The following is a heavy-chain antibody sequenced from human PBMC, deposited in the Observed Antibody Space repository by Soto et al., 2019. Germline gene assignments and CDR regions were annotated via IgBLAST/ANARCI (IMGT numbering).Heavy chain of an antibody. CDR3: AKDYAFDP. J-gene: IGHJ5*02. CDR1: GYTFTSYD. CDR2: MNPNSGNT. D-gene: IGHD4-17*01. Sequence: QVQLLQSGAEVKKPGASVTVSCKASGYTFTSYDLNWVRQATGQGVAWMGWMNPNSGNTGYAQKFHGRVTMTRNTSISTAYMELSSLRSEDTAVYYCAKDYAFDPWGQGTLVTVSS. V-gene: IGHV1-8*01.